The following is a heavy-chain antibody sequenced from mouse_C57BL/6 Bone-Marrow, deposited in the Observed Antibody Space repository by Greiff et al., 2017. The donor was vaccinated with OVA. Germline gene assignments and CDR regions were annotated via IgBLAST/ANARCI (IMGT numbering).Heavy chain of an antibody. CDR3: AGSNYDWFAY. V-gene: IGHV1-59*01. J-gene: IGHJ3*01. CDR1: GYTFTSYW. D-gene: IGHD2-5*01. Sequence: QVQLQQSGAELVRPGTSVKLSCKASGYTFTSYWMHWVKQRPGQGLEWIGVIDPSDSYTNSNQKFKGKATLTVDTSSSTAYMQLSSLTSEDSAVYYCAGSNYDWFAYWGQGTLVTVSA. CDR2: IDPSDSYT.